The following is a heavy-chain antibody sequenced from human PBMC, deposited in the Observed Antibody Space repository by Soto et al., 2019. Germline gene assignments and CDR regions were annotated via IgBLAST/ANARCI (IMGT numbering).Heavy chain of an antibody. V-gene: IGHV3-33*01. D-gene: IGHD4-17*01. CDR2: IWYDGSNK. Sequence: GGSLRLSCAASGFIFIRYGMHWVRQAPCKGLEWVAVIWYDGSNKYYADSVKGRFTISRDNSKNTLYLQMNSLRAEDTAVYYCAREADDYGDYYYYMDVWGKGTTVTVS. CDR1: GFIFIRYG. J-gene: IGHJ6*03. CDR3: AREADDYGDYYYYMDV.